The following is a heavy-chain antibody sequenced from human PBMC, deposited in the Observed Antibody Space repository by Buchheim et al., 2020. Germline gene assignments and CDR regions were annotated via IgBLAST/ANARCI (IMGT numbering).Heavy chain of an antibody. CDR2: IYDSGST. J-gene: IGHJ4*02. D-gene: IGHD5-18*01. CDR1: GGSFSSYY. Sequence: QVQLQESGPGLVKPSETLSLTCTVSGGSFSSYYWSWIRQPPGKGLEWIGYIYDSGSTNYNSSLKSRVTISGDMSKNQFSLKVSSVTAADTAVYYCASAPRGYSYGYITYWGQGTL. V-gene: IGHV4-59*01. CDR3: ASAPRGYSYGYITY.